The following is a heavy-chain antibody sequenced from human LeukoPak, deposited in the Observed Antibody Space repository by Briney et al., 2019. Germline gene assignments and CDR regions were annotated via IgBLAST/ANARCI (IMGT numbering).Heavy chain of an antibody. CDR2: ISSSSSYT. V-gene: IGHV3-11*06. CDR1: GFTFSDYY. D-gene: IGHD3-10*01. J-gene: IGHJ5*02. CDR3: ARGGGEGSEGGGFYP. Sequence: PGGSLRLSCAASGFTFSDYYMTWIRQAPGKGLGWGSYISSSSSYTEYADSVKGRFIISRDNAKNSVYLQMNSLRAEDTSVCACARGGGEGSEGGGFYPWGQGTLVTVSS.